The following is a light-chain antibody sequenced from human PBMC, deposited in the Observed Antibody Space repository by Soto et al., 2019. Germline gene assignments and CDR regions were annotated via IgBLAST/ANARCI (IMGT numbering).Light chain of an antibody. Sequence: IQLTQSPSSLSASVGDRVTITCRASQVISKYLAWYQQKPGTAPKLLIYLASTLQGGVPSRFSSSGSGKDFSLTIGSLQPEDVASYYCQYLNSFPLTFGGGTKVEIK. CDR2: LAS. J-gene: IGKJ4*02. CDR1: QVISKY. CDR3: QYLNSFPLT. V-gene: IGKV1-9*01.